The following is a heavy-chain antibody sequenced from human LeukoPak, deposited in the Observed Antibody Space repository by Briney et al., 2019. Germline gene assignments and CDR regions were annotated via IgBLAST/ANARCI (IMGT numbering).Heavy chain of an antibody. Sequence: ASVKVSCKASGYTFSSYGISWVRQAPGQGLEWMGWISVYSGNTKYAQRFQDRVTMTSDTSTTTAYLELRGLSFEDPAMHHCPRDANDVLGDYWGQGTLVTVSS. CDR2: ISVYSGNT. CDR3: PRDANDVLGDY. CDR1: GYTFSSYG. V-gene: IGHV1-18*01. D-gene: IGHD3-10*02. J-gene: IGHJ4*02.